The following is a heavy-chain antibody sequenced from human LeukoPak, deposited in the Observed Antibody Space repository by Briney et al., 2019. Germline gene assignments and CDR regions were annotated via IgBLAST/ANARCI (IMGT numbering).Heavy chain of an antibody. D-gene: IGHD6-19*01. V-gene: IGHV1-69*05. Sequence: SVKVSCKASGGTFSSYAISWVRQAPGQGLEWMGGVIPIFGTANYAQKFQGRVTITTDESTSTAYMELSSLRSEDTAVYYCARGEPQGKVAGISKFQHWGQGTLVTVSS. J-gene: IGHJ1*01. CDR2: VIPIFGTA. CDR1: GGTFSSYA. CDR3: ARGEPQGKVAGISKFQH.